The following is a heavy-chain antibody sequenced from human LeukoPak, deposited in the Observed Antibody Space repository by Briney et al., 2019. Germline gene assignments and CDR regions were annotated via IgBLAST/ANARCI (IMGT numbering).Heavy chain of an antibody. V-gene: IGHV3-9*01. J-gene: IGHJ6*02. Sequence: GRSLRLSCATSGFTFDDYAMHWVRQAPGKGLEWVSGISWNSGSIGYADSVKGRFTISRDNAKNSLYLQMNSLRAEDTALYYCAKSREYYYYYGMDVRGQGTTVTVSS. CDR1: GFTFDDYA. CDR2: ISWNSGSI. CDR3: AKSREYYYYYGMDV.